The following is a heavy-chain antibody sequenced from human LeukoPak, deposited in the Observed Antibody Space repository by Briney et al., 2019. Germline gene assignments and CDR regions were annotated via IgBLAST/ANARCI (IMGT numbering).Heavy chain of an antibody. J-gene: IGHJ4*02. V-gene: IGHV4-59*12. CDR3: ARGAPRYSSKSATFDY. CDR2: IYYNGNM. D-gene: IGHD6-19*01. CDR1: GASTIAYY. Sequence: SETLSLTCSVSGASTIAYYWSWIRQPPGKGLEWIGYIYYNGNMSYNPSLKSRVTISIDTSKNQFSLKLSSVTAADTAVYYCARGAPRYSSKSATFDYWGQGTLVTVSS.